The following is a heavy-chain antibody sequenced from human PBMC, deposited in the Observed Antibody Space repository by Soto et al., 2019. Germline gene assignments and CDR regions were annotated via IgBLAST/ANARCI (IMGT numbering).Heavy chain of an antibody. CDR2: IYWDEDK. V-gene: IGHV2-5*02. CDR3: AHIPNYYQYDWFDP. J-gene: IGHJ5*02. D-gene: IGHD3-16*01. CDR1: GFSLTTRGVG. Sequence: QITLKESGPTLVKPTQTRTLTCTFSGFSLTTRGVGVGWIRQPPGKALECLALIYWDEDKRYSPSLQSRLSITKDTSKNQVVLTMTNVDPVHTATYYCAHIPNYYQYDWFDPWGQGTLVSVSS.